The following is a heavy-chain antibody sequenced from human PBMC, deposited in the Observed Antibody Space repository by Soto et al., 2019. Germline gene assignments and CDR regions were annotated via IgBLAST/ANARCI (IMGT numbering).Heavy chain of an antibody. D-gene: IGHD3-3*01. CDR1: GYTFTSYA. J-gene: IGHJ5*02. V-gene: IGHV1-3*01. CDR2: INAGNGNT. CDR3: ARADYDFWSGYRNNWFDP. Sequence: ASVKVSCKASGYTFTSYAMHWVRQAPGQRLEWMGWINAGNGNTKYSQKFQGRVTITRDTSASTAYMELSSLRSEDTAVYYCARADYDFWSGYRNNWFDPWGQGTLVTVSS.